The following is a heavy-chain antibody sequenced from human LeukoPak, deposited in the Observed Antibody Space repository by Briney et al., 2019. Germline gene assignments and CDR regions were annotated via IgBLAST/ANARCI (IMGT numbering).Heavy chain of an antibody. CDR2: IKEDGSEK. D-gene: IGHD5-12*01. V-gene: IGHV3-7*01. CDR3: VTDRGAITFHY. CDR1: GFTFSSYW. Sequence: RGPRRLSCAASGFTFSSYWMIWVRQPPGKGLEWVANIKEDGSEKYYVDSVKGRVTVSREDAKSSLYLQKNSLRSDDTAVYYCVTDRGAITFHYWGQRTLVTVSP. J-gene: IGHJ4*02.